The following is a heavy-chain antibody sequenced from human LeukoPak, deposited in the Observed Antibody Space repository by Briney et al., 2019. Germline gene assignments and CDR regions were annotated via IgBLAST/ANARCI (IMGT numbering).Heavy chain of an antibody. CDR2: IRSKANSYAT. V-gene: IGHV3-73*01. CDR1: GLTFSGSA. J-gene: IGHJ4*02. CDR3: TRRGLWADY. D-gene: IGHD5-18*01. Sequence: GGSLRLSCAASGLTFSGSAMHWVRQASGKGLEWVGRIRSKANSYATAYAASVKGRFTISRDDSKNTAYLQMNSLKTEDTAVYYCTRRGLWADYWGQGTLVTVSS.